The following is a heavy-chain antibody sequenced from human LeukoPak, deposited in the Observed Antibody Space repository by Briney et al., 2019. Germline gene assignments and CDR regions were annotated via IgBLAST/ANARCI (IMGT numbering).Heavy chain of an antibody. CDR2: INSDGSNT. Sequence: SGGSLRLSCAASGFTFSSYWMHWVRQAPGKGLVWVSRINSDGSNTSYADSVKGRFTISRDNAKNTLYLQMNSLRAEDTAVYYCARVGGYCSGGSCYSESGEYYFDYWGQGTLVTVSS. CDR1: GFTFSSYW. D-gene: IGHD2-15*01. J-gene: IGHJ4*02. CDR3: ARVGGYCSGGSCYSESGEYYFDY. V-gene: IGHV3-74*01.